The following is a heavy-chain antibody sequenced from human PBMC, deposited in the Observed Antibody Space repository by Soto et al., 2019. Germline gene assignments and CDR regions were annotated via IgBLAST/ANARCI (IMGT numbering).Heavy chain of an antibody. CDR3: ARVLEYSSSSDY. J-gene: IGHJ4*02. CDR1: GGSFSGYY. Sequence: SETLSLTCAVYGGSFSGYYWSWIRQPPGKGLEWIGEINHSGSTNYNPSLKSRVTISVDTSKNQFSLKLSSVTAADTAVYYCARVLEYSSSSDYWGQGTLVTVSS. D-gene: IGHD6-6*01. CDR2: INHSGST. V-gene: IGHV4-34*01.